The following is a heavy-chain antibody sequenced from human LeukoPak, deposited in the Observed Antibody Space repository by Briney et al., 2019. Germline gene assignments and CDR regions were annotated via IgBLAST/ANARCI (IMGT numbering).Heavy chain of an antibody. CDR2: ISESGGTT. CDR1: GFTFNNYA. J-gene: IGHJ6*03. V-gene: IGHV3-23*01. D-gene: IGHD2-15*01. Sequence: GGSLRLSCAASGFTFNNYAMNWVRQAPGKGLEWVSSISESGGTTDYADSVKGRFTIPRDNSKNSLYLQMNSLRAEDTAVYYCARAGRKSRGVDIVRKKETGYYYYMDVWGKGTTVTVSS. CDR3: ARAGRKSRGVDIVRKKETGYYYYMDV.